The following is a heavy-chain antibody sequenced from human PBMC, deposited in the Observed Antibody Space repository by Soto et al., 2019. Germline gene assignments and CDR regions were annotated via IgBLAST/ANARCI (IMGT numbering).Heavy chain of an antibody. CDR1: GFTFSSYG. CDR3: ARDGYCSGGSCYSVPVFDY. CDR2: IWYDGSNK. Sequence: QVQLVESGGGVVQPGRSLRLSCAASGFTFSSYGMHWVRQAPGKGLEWVAVIWYDGSNKYYADSVKGRFTISRDNSKNTLYLQMNSLRAVDTAVYYCARDGYCSGGSCYSVPVFDYWGHGTLVTVSS. V-gene: IGHV3-33*01. J-gene: IGHJ4*01. D-gene: IGHD2-15*01.